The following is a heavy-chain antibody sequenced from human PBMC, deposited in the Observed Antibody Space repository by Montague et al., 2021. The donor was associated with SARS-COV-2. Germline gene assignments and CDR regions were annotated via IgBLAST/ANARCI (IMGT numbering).Heavy chain of an antibody. Sequence: SETLSLTCTVSGGSISSYYLSWIRQPPGKGLEWIGYMYYSGSTNYNPSLKSRVTLSVYTSKNKFSLTLSSVTAADTAVYYCARDFDYWGQGTLVTVSS. J-gene: IGHJ4*02. CDR1: GGSISSYY. CDR3: ARDFDY. V-gene: IGHV4-59*13. CDR2: MYYSGST.